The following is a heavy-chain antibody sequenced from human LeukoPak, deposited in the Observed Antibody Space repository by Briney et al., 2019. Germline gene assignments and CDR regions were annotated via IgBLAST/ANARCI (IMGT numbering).Heavy chain of an antibody. D-gene: IGHD3-3*01. V-gene: IGHV1-24*01. J-gene: IGHJ4*02. CDR3: ATRRAIFGVVIPLDY. CDR2: FDPEDGET. CDR1: GYTLTELS. Sequence: ASVKLSCKVSGYTLTELSMHWVRHAPGKGHEWRGGFDPEDGETIYAQKFQGRVTMTEDTSTDTAYMELSSLRSEDTAVYYCATRRAIFGVVIPLDYWGQGTLVTVSS.